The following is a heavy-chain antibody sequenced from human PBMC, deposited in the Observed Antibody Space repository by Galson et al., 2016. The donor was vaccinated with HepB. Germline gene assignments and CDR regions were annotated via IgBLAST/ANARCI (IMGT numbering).Heavy chain of an antibody. Sequence: SLRLSCAASGFTFSSYEMIWVRQAPGKGLEWVSYISSGGSDIQYTDSVKGRFTISRYNVENSLYLEMNSLRAEDTAVYYCVRDERLRSGSFRLWDYWGRGTLVTVS. CDR2: ISSGGSDI. CDR3: VRDERLRSGSFRLWDY. D-gene: IGHD6-25*01. CDR1: GFTFSSYE. J-gene: IGHJ4*02. V-gene: IGHV3-48*03.